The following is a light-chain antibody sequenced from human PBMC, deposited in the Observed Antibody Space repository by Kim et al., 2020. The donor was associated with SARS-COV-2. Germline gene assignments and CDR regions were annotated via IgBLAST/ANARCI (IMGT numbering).Light chain of an antibody. CDR1: SSDVGGYNY. CDR2: EVT. Sequence: GQAVHISCTGTSSDVGGYNYVSWYQHHPGKAPKLMIYEVTKRPSGVPDRFSGSKSGNTASLTVSGLQAEDEADYYCGSYVGNNNFVFGTGTKVTVL. CDR3: GSYVGNNNFV. V-gene: IGLV2-8*01. J-gene: IGLJ1*01.